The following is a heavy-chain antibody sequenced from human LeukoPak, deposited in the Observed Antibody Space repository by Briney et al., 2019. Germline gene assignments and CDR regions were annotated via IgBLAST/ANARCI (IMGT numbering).Heavy chain of an antibody. J-gene: IGHJ4*02. D-gene: IGHD3-10*01. CDR1: GGSISSGDYY. CDR3: ARNGPTFGETVY. V-gene: IGHV4-30-4*08. CDR2: IYYSGST. Sequence: SETLSLTCTVSGGSISSGDYYWRWLRQPPGTGLEWIGYIYYSGSTYYNPSLKSRVTISVDTSKNQFSLKLSSVTAADTAVYYCARNGPTFGETVYWGQGTLVTVSS.